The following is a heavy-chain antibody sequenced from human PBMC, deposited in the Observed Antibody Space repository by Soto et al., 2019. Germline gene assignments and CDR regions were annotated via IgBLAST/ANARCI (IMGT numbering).Heavy chain of an antibody. CDR3: ARGVGATTTYFQH. Sequence: QVRLVESGGGVVQPGRSLRLSCAASGFTFSSYAMHWVRQAPGKGLEWVAVISYDGSNKYYADSVKGRFTISRDNSKNTLYLQMNSLRAEDTAVYYCARGVGATTTYFQHWGQGTLVTVSS. J-gene: IGHJ1*01. D-gene: IGHD1-26*01. CDR2: ISYDGSNK. CDR1: GFTFSSYA. V-gene: IGHV3-30-3*01.